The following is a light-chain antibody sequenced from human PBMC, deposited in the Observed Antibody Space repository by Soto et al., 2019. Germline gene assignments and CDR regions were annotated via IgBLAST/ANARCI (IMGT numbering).Light chain of an antibody. V-gene: IGKV3-15*01. CDR1: QSLSSN. Sequence: DIVMTQAPATLSVSPGERATLSCRASQSLSSNLAWYQQKPGQAPRLLIYGASTRATGIPARFSGSGSGTEFTLTISSLQSEDFAVYYCQQYNNWPPLTFAGGTKVDIK. J-gene: IGKJ4*01. CDR2: GAS. CDR3: QQYNNWPPLT.